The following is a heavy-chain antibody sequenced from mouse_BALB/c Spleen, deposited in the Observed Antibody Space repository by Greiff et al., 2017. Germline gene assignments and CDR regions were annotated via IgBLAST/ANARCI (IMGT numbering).Heavy chain of an antibody. CDR3: ARGDYGYGY. J-gene: IGHJ2*01. Sequence: EVQGVESGGGLVKPGGSLKLSCAASGFTFSSYAMSWVRQTPEKRLEWVASISSGGSTYYPDSVKGRFTISRDNARNILYLQMSSLRSEDTAMYYCARGDYGYGYWGQGTTPTVSS. CDR2: ISSGGST. D-gene: IGHD1-2*01. CDR1: GFTFSSYA. V-gene: IGHV5-6-5*01.